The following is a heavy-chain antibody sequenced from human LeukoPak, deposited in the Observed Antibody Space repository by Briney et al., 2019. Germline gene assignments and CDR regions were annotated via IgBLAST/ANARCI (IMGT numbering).Heavy chain of an antibody. Sequence: SETLSLTCAVYGGSFSGYYWSWIRQPPGKGLEWIGEINHSGSTNYNPSLKSRVTISVDTSKNQFSLKLSSVTVADTAVYYCARGQSVDYWGQGTLVTVSS. CDR2: INHSGST. V-gene: IGHV4-34*01. J-gene: IGHJ4*02. CDR1: GGSFSGYY. CDR3: ARGQSVDY.